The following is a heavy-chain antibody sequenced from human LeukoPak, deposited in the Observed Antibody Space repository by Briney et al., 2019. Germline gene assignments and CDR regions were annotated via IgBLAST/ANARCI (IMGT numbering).Heavy chain of an antibody. Sequence: GGSLRLSCAASGFTFSSHALSWVRQAPGKGLEWVSSLSGSGYNTYYADSVKGRFTISRDNSKNTLYLQMNSLRAEDTAVYYCAKDTVYSSGWYDAFDIWGQGTMVTVSS. V-gene: IGHV3-23*01. CDR3: AKDTVYSSGWYDAFDI. CDR1: GFTFSSHA. CDR2: LSGSGYNT. D-gene: IGHD6-19*01. J-gene: IGHJ3*02.